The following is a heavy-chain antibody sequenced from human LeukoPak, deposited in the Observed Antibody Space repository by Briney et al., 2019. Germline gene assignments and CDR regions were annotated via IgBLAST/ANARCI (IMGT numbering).Heavy chain of an antibody. CDR3: AIPRGYCGNDCSFNH. J-gene: IGHJ4*02. V-gene: IGHV5-51*01. CDR2: IYPGDYET. D-gene: IGHD2-21*02. Sequence: GESLKISCEGSGYSSSNYWIGWVRQMPGKGLEWMGIIYPGDYETRYSPSFQGLVTISVDKSISTAYLQWRSLKASDTAMYYCAIPRGYCGNDCSFNHWGQGTLVTVSS. CDR1: GYSSSNYW.